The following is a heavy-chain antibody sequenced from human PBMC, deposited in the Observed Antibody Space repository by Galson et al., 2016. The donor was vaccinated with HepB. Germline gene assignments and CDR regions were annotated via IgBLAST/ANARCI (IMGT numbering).Heavy chain of an antibody. CDR2: ISFNGTNK. Sequence: SLRLSCAASGFNLADYGMHWVRQAPGKGLEWVSVISFNGTNKYYADSVRGRFTISRDLSKTTLYLDMSSLRPDDTAFYYCARGGYYYDSSGYYFLKSWGQGTLVTVSS. CDR1: GFNLADYG. CDR3: ARGGYYYDSSGYYFLKS. D-gene: IGHD3-22*01. V-gene: IGHV3-30*03. J-gene: IGHJ5*02.